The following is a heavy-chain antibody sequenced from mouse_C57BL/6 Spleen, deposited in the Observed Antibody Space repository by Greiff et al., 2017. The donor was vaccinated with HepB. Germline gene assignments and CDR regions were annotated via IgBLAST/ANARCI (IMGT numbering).Heavy chain of an antibody. V-gene: IGHV3-1*01. CDR1: GYSITSGYD. CDR3: ARDGDYYGSSYDWYFDV. D-gene: IGHD1-1*01. J-gene: IGHJ1*03. Sequence: EVKVEESGPGMVKPSQSLSLTCTVTGYSITSGYDWHWIRHFPGNKLEWMGYISYSGSTNYNPSLKSRISITHDTSKNHFFLKLNSVTTEDTATYYCARDGDYYGSSYDWYFDVWGTGTTVTVSS. CDR2: ISYSGST.